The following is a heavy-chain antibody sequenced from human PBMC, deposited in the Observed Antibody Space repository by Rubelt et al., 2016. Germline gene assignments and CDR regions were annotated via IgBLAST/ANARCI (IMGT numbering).Heavy chain of an antibody. D-gene: IGHD6-6*01. CDR3: ARDRLSLYSSSSRGYYYYGMDV. CDR2: IIPIFGTA. Sequence: GGIIPIFGTANYAQKFQGRVTITADESTSTAYMELSSLRSEDTAVYYCARDRLSLYSSSSRGYYYYGMDVWGQGTTVTVSS. J-gene: IGHJ6*02. V-gene: IGHV1-69*01.